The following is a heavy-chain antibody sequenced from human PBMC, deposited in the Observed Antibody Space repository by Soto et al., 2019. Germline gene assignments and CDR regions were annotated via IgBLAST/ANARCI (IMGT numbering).Heavy chain of an antibody. CDR3: AREAILYDSSGEFDY. CDR2: IYHSGST. J-gene: IGHJ4*02. CDR1: GGSVSSESHY. D-gene: IGHD3-22*01. Sequence: SETLSLTCTVSGGSVSSESHYWGWIRQPPGKGLEWIGSIYHSGSTYYNPSLKSRVTISVDTSKNQFSLKLSSVTAADTAVYYCAREAILYDSSGEFDYWGQGTLVTVSS. V-gene: IGHV4-39*07.